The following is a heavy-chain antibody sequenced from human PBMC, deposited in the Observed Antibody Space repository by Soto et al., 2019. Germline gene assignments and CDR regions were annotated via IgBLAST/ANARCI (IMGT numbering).Heavy chain of an antibody. CDR3: ARCPIDHNWFDP. V-gene: IGHV4-59*01. J-gene: IGHJ5*02. CDR2: IYHTGST. D-gene: IGHD3-9*01. Sequence: SETLSLTCTVSGSDITTYYWSWLRQSPGKGLEWIGHIYHTGSTNYNPSLKSRVTISVDTPNKQFSLRLTSVTAADTAVYYCARCPIDHNWFDPSGQGTLVTVSS. CDR1: GSDITTYY.